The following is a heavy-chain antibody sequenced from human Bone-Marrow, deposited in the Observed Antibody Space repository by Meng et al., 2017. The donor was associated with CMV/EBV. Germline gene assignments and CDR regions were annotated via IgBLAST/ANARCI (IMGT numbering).Heavy chain of an antibody. D-gene: IGHD1-26*01. J-gene: IGHJ3*02. CDR2: MNPNSGNT. CDR3: ARGKLGGRGAFDI. CDR1: GYTFTSYD. Sequence: ASVKVSCKASGYTFTSYDINWVRQATGQGLEWMGWMNPNSGNTGYAQKFQGRVTITRNTSISTAYMELSRLRSDDTAVHYCARGKLGGRGAFDIWGQGTMVTVSS. V-gene: IGHV1-8*03.